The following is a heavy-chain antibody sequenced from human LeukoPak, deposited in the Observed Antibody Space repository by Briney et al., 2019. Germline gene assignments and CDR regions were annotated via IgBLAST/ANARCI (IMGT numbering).Heavy chain of an antibody. V-gene: IGHV4-59*01. J-gene: IGHJ2*01. CDR3: ARSVVTLYWYFDL. CDR1: GGSISGYY. Sequence: SETLSLTCTVSGGSISGYYYNWIRQPPGKGLEWTGYIYYSGSTNYNPSLKSRVTISLDTSKNQFSLKLSSVTTADTAVYYCARSVVTLYWYFDLWGRGTLVTVSS. D-gene: IGHD4-23*01. CDR2: IYYSGST.